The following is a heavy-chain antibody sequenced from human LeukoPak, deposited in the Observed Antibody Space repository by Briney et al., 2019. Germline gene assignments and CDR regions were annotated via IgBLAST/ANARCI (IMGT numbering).Heavy chain of an antibody. J-gene: IGHJ4*02. CDR3: ARRGSGSYSPFDY. CDR1: GGSISSYY. Sequence: SDTLSLTCTVSGGSISSYYWSWVRQPPGRGLEWIGLIYYSGNTNYNLSVKIRVTISVDTSKYHFSLKLRSVTAADSVVYYCARRGSGSYSPFDYWGQGTLVTVSS. D-gene: IGHD3-10*01. V-gene: IGHV4-59*08. CDR2: IYYSGNT.